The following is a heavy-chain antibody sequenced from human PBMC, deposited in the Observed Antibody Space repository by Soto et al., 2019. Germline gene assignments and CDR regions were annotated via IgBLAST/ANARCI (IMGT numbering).Heavy chain of an antibody. V-gene: IGHV1-18*01. D-gene: IGHD6-19*01. Sequence: GASVKVSCKTSGYTFSNYGINWVRQAPGQGLEWMGWISGYNGNTNYAQTVQGRVTMTTDTSTGTVYMELRSLKSDDTAIYYSSRFIMVGGWFDPNYYHGMDVWGQGTTVTVSS. CDR1: GYTFSNYG. CDR2: ISGYNGNT. CDR3: SRFIMVGGWFDPNYYHGMDV. J-gene: IGHJ6*02.